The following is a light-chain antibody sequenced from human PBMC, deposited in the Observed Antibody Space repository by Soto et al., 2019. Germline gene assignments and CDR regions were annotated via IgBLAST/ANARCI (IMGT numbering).Light chain of an antibody. CDR3: SSSTTTSTNYV. V-gene: IGLV2-14*01. Sequence: QSVLTQPASVSGSPGQSITISCTGTSSDIGVYNHVSWYQQHPGKAPKLMIYDVSNRPSGVSNRFSGSKSGNTASLTISGVQPEDEADYYCSSSTTTSTNYVFGAGTKVTVL. CDR2: DVS. J-gene: IGLJ1*01. CDR1: SSDIGVYNH.